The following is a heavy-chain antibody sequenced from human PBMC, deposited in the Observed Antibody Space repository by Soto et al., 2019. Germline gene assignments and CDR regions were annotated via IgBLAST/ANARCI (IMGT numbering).Heavy chain of an antibody. CDR1: GFTFXNYA. CDR3: VKGNQLLRYYFEF. J-gene: IGHJ4*02. D-gene: IGHD2-15*01. Sequence: GXLXLSCSVSGFTFXNYAMHWVRQAPGEGLEYVSGITSDGDSTYHADSVKGRFTISRDNSKKTLYLQMSSLRLEDTDIYYCVKGNQLLRYYFEFWGQGTLGTVS. V-gene: IGHV3-64D*06. CDR2: ITSDGDST.